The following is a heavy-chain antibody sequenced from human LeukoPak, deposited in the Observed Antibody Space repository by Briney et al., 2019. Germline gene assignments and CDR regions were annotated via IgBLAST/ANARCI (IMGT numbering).Heavy chain of an antibody. J-gene: IGHJ6*03. Sequence: SETLSLTCTVSGGSISSYYWSWIRQPPGKGLEWIGYIYYSGSTNYNPSLKSRVTISVDTSKNQFSLKLSSVTAADTAVYYCARVYYGSGKDYYYYMDVWGKGTTVTISS. V-gene: IGHV4-59*01. CDR3: ARVYYGSGKDYYYYMDV. CDR2: IYYSGST. CDR1: GGSISSYY. D-gene: IGHD3-10*01.